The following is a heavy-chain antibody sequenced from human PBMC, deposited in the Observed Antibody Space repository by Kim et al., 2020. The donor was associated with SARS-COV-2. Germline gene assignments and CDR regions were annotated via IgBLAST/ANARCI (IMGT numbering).Heavy chain of an antibody. CDR2: IYTSGST. D-gene: IGHD3-22*01. V-gene: IGHV4-4*07. CDR1: GGSISSYY. J-gene: IGHJ3*02. CDR3: ARGITMIVVDNYWAPRKNDAFDI. Sequence: SETLSLTCTVSGGSISSYYWSWIRQPAGKGLEWIGRIYTSGSTNYNPSLKSRVTMSVDTSKNQFSLKLSSVTAADTAVYYCARGITMIVVDNYWAPRKNDAFDIWGQGTMVTVSS.